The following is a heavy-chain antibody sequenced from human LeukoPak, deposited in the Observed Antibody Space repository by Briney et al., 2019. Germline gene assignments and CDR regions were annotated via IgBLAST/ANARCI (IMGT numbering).Heavy chain of an antibody. Sequence: SQTLSLTCTVSGGSISSGGYYWSWIRQHPGKGLEWIGSIYYSGSTYYNPSLKSRVTISVDTSKNQFSLNLSSVTAADTAVYYCAKHHPAVPAAGSSPFFDLWGQGILVTVSS. J-gene: IGHJ4*02. D-gene: IGHD6-13*01. CDR1: GGSISSGGYY. CDR2: IYYSGST. CDR3: AKHHPAVPAAGSSPFFDL. V-gene: IGHV4-39*01.